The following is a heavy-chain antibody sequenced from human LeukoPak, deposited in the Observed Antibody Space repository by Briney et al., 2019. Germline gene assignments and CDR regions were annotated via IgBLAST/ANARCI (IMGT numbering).Heavy chain of an antibody. J-gene: IGHJ4*02. Sequence: PGGSLRLSCAASGFTLSTYGMHWVRQAPGKGLEWVAVISYDGSNKYYTDSVKGRFTISRDNSKNTLYLQMNSLRVEDTAVYYCAKDRMAVAAPKAYFDYWGQGAPVTVSS. V-gene: IGHV3-30*18. CDR2: ISYDGSNK. CDR1: GFTLSTYG. D-gene: IGHD6-19*01. CDR3: AKDRMAVAAPKAYFDY.